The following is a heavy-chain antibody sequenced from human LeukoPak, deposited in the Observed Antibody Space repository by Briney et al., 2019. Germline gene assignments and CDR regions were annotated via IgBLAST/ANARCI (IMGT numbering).Heavy chain of an antibody. CDR2: VFHSGSP. D-gene: IGHD3-22*01. CDR3: VRDNWLWVSSSKTWIYYGLDV. Sequence: PSETLSLTCIVSGGSISSSIYYWAWVRQPPGKGLEWIGYVFHSGSPTYNPSLTSRATISVDTSKREFSLKLTSVTAADTAVYYCVRDNWLWVSSSKTWIYYGLDVWGQGTAVTVS. CDR1: GGSISSSIYY. J-gene: IGHJ6*02. V-gene: IGHV4-61*01.